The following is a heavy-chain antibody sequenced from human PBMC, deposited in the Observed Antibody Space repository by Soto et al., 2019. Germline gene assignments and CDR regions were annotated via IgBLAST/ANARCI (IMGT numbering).Heavy chain of an antibody. CDR1: GYTFTGYY. V-gene: IGHV1-2*04. CDR3: ARAALVVPAAMTGGWFDP. Sequence: ASVKVSCKASGYTFTGYYMHWVRQAPGQGLEWMGWINPNSGGTNYAQKFQGWVTMTRDTSISTAYMELSRLRSDDTAVYYCARAALVVPAAMTGGWFDPLGQGTLVTVSS. J-gene: IGHJ5*02. CDR2: INPNSGGT. D-gene: IGHD2-2*01.